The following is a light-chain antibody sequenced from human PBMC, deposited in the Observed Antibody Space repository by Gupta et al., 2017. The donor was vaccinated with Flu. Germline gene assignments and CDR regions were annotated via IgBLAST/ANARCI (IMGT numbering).Light chain of an antibody. CDR1: HDIRSS. V-gene: IGKV1-27*01. CDR3: QKEDRAPWT. CDR2: GAS. Sequence: DIQMTQSPSSLSAAVGDRVTITCRASHDIRSSLAWYQQKPAKVPKILIYGASTLRTGVPSRFSGSGSGTDFTLTITSLQPEDVATYYCQKEDRAPWTFGQGTKVEIK. J-gene: IGKJ1*01.